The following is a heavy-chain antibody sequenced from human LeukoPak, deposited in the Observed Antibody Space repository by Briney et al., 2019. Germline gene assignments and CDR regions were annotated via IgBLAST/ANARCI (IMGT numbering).Heavy chain of an antibody. D-gene: IGHD3-22*01. CDR1: GFTFSSYA. V-gene: IGHV3-30-3*01. CDR2: ISHDGSNK. J-gene: IGHJ4*02. Sequence: PGGSLRLSCAASGFTFSSYAMHWVRQAPGKGLEWVAVISHDGSNKYYADSVRGRFTISRDNSKNTLYLQMNGLRPEDTAIYYSARDYYNSSGYFYGGYWGQGSLVTVSS. CDR3: ARDYYNSSGYFYGGY.